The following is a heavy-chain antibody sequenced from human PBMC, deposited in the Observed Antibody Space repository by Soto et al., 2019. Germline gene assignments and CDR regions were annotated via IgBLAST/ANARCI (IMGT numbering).Heavy chain of an antibody. CDR3: ARWGLNTAMLTEWFAP. Sequence: ETLSLTCTVSGGSINSYYWSWIRQPPGKGLEWIGYIYYSGSTNYNPSLKSRVTMSVDTSKNQFSLKLSSVTAADTAVYYCARWGLNTAMLTEWFAPWAQRTLVTVSS. D-gene: IGHD5-18*01. CDR2: IYYSGST. CDR1: GGSINSYY. V-gene: IGHV4-59*08. J-gene: IGHJ5*02.